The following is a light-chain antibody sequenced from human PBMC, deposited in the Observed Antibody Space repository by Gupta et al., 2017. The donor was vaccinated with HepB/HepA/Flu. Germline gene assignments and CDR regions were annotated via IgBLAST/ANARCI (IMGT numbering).Light chain of an antibody. Sequence: SSELTQDPAVSVALGQTVRITCQGDSLSSYYASWYQQKPGQAPVLVIYGKNNRPSGIPDRFSGSNSGTTASLTITGAQAEDEADYYCNSRDSSGNHLRFGGGTKLTVL. J-gene: IGLJ3*02. CDR2: GKN. CDR1: SLSSYY. V-gene: IGLV3-19*01. CDR3: NSRDSSGNHLR.